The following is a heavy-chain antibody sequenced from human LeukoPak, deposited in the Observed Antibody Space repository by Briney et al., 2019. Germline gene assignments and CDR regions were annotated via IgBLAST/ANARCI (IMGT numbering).Heavy chain of an antibody. CDR1: GGTFSSYA. CDR3: ATIYSSGSSDY. J-gene: IGHJ4*02. CDR2: IIPILGIA. D-gene: IGHD6-19*01. V-gene: IGHV1-69*04. Sequence: VASVTVSCKASGGTFSSYAISWVRQAPGQGLEWMGRIIPILGIANYAQKFQGRVTITADKSTSTAYMELSSLRSEDTAVYYCATIYSSGSSDYWGQGTLVTVSS.